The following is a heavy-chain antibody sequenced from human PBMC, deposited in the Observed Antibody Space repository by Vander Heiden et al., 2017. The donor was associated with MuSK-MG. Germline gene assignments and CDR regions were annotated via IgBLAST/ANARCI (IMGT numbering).Heavy chain of an antibody. V-gene: IGHV3-48*01. J-gene: IGHJ5*02. CDR2: ISSSSSTI. CDR1: GFTFSSFS. Sequence: EVQLVESGGGLVQPGGSLRLSCAASGFTFSSFSMNGVRQAPGKGLEWVSYISSSSSTIYYADSVKGRFTISRDNAKNSLYLQMNSLRAEDTAVYYCARGPPYYYDSSGYRNHWFDPWGQGTLVTVSS. D-gene: IGHD3-22*01. CDR3: ARGPPYYYDSSGYRNHWFDP.